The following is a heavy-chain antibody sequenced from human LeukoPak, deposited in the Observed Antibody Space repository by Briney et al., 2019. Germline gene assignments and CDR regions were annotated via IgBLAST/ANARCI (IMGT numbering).Heavy chain of an antibody. CDR3: ARGLRYSSSWLPLGY. V-gene: IGHV4-59*08. Sequence: PSETLSLTCTVSGGSISGWYWSWIRQPPGKGLEWIGYIYGSGYTNYNPSLKSRVTISVDTSKNQFSLKLSSVTAADTAVYYCARGLRYSSSWLPLGYWGQGTLVTVSS. CDR1: GGSISGWY. D-gene: IGHD6-13*01. J-gene: IGHJ4*02. CDR2: IYGSGYT.